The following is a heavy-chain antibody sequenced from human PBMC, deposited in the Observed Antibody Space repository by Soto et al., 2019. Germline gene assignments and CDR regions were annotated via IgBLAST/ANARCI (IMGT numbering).Heavy chain of an antibody. Sequence: LRLSCAASGFTFSSYWMHLVRQAPGKGLVWVSRINSDGSSTSYADSVKGRFTISRDNAKNTLYLQMNSLRAEDTAVYYCARDPAYCGGDCYFRWGQGTLVTVSS. D-gene: IGHD2-21*02. CDR3: ARDPAYCGGDCYFR. V-gene: IGHV3-74*01. J-gene: IGHJ4*02. CDR2: INSDGSST. CDR1: GFTFSSYW.